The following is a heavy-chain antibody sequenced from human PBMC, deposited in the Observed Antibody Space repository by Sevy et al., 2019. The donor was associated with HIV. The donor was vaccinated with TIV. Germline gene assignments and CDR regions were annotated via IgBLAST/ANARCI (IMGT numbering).Heavy chain of an antibody. D-gene: IGHD5-18*01. CDR1: GFTFSSYS. V-gene: IGHV3-21*01. J-gene: IGHJ3*02. CDR3: VGRGYSYGIDAFDI. Sequence: GGSLRLSCAASGFTFSSYSMNWVRQAPGKGLEWVSSISSSSSYIYYADSVKGRFTISRDNAKNSLYLQMNSLRAEDTAVYYCVGRGYSYGIDAFDIWGQGTMVTVSS. CDR2: ISSSSSYI.